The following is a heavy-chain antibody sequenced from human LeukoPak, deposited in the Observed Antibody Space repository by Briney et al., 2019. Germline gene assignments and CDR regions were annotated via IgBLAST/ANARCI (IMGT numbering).Heavy chain of an antibody. CDR3: ARDYEYQLLL. Sequence: PSETLSLTCTVSGGSISSSSYYWGWIRQPPGKGLEWIGSIYYSGSTYYNPSLKSRVTISVDTSKNQCSLKLSSVTAADTAVYYCARDYEYQLLLWGQGTLVTVSS. CDR1: GGSISSSSYY. J-gene: IGHJ4*02. D-gene: IGHD2-2*01. V-gene: IGHV4-39*07. CDR2: IYYSGST.